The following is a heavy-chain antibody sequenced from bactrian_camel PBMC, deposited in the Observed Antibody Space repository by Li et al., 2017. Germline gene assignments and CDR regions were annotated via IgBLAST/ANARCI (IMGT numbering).Heavy chain of an antibody. V-gene: IGHV3S53*01. J-gene: IGHJ4*01. CDR1: RGSVSSVC. CDR2: VTRDGKKT. CDR3: GASPRDGGGWGVGSCWYGLNFNY. Sequence: HVQLVESGGGSVQAGGSLRLSCAASRGSVSSVCVGWFRQVPGNEREGIGSVTRDGKKTTYADSMDDRFTISRDNAKNILYLQMNSLKPEDTAMYYCGASPRDGGGWGVGSCWYGLNFNYRGQGTQVTVSS. D-gene: IGHD6*01.